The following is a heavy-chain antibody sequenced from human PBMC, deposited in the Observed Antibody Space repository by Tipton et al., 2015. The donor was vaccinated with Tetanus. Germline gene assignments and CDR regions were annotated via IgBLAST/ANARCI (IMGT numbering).Heavy chain of an antibody. Sequence: QSGAEVKKPGASVQISCKASGYIFASYYMHWVRQAPGQALEWMGWITPFNNNTNYAQKFQDRVSFSSDRSMSTAYMEVSSLRSADTAMYYCATREDTALVIAESDAPDIWGQGTMVTVSS. CDR3: ATREDTALVIAESDAPDI. J-gene: IGHJ3*02. V-gene: IGHV1-45*02. CDR2: ITPFNNNT. D-gene: IGHD5-18*01. CDR1: GYIFASYY.